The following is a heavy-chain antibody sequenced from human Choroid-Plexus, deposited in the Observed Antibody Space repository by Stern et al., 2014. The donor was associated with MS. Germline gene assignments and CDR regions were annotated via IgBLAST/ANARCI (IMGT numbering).Heavy chain of an antibody. CDR1: GFSFSSFG. Sequence: VQLVESGGGVVQPGRPLRLSCAASGFSFSSFGMHWVRQAPGKGLEWVALISYDGSNDYADSVKGRFAISRENSKNTLYLQMNSLRAEDPAVYYCAKDRQCLTFFFDFWGQGPLVTVSS. J-gene: IGHJ4*02. V-gene: IGHV3-30*18. D-gene: IGHD3-16*01. CDR2: ISYDGSN. CDR3: AKDRQCLTFFFDF.